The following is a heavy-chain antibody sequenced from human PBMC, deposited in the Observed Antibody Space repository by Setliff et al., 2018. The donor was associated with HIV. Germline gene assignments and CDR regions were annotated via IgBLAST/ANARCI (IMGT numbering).Heavy chain of an antibody. Sequence: SGGSLRLSCAASGFTFDDYGMSWVRQAPGKGLEWVSGIDWNGGSRGYADSVKGRFTISRDNAKNSLYLQMNSLRAEDTALYYCARVPYYYVNSGYYWDYWGQGTLVTVSS. CDR3: ARVPYYYVNSGYYWDY. J-gene: IGHJ4*02. V-gene: IGHV3-20*04. CDR2: IDWNGGSR. CDR1: GFTFDDYG. D-gene: IGHD3-22*01.